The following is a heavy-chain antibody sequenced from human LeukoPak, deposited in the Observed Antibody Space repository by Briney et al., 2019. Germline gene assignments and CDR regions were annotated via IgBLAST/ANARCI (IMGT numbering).Heavy chain of an antibody. CDR1: GFTFSNYA. J-gene: IGHJ2*01. CDR2: ISGSGGST. V-gene: IGHV3-23*01. Sequence: GGSLRLSCVASGFTFSNYAMNWVRQAPGKGLEWVSAISGSGGSTYYADSVKGRFTISRDNSKNTLYLQMNSQRAEDTAVYYCAKDSSPYYHDSSGYYPYWYFDLWGRGTLVTVSS. D-gene: IGHD3-22*01. CDR3: AKDSSPYYHDSSGYYPYWYFDL.